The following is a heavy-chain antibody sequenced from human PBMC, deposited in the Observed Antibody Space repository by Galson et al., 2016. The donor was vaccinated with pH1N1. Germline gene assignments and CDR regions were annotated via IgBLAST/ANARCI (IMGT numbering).Heavy chain of an antibody. CDR3: ARGALPGTKWRDL. CDR1: GYTFTAYY. Sequence: SVKVSCKASGYTFTAYYMHWVRQAPGQGLEWMGWIYLNTGATQAAQKFQGRVTLTRATSISTAYMELSSLRSDDTAVDYWARGALPGTKWRDLWGQGTLVTVSS. CDR2: IYLNTGAT. J-gene: IGHJ4*02. D-gene: IGHD1-7*01. V-gene: IGHV1-2*02.